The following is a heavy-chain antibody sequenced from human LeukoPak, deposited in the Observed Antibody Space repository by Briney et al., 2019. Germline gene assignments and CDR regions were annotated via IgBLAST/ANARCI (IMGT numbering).Heavy chain of an antibody. V-gene: IGHV4-34*01. J-gene: IGHJ6*03. CDR2: INHTGTT. D-gene: IGHD1/OR15-1a*01. CDR1: GFTFSSYA. CDR3: ARGAADRNNYYYYIDV. Sequence: GSLRLSCAASGFTFSSYAMSWVRQAPGKGLEWIGEINHTGTTNYNPSLKSRFTISVDTSKNQFSLKLTSVTAADTAVYYCARGAADRNNYYYYIDVWGKGTTVTVSS.